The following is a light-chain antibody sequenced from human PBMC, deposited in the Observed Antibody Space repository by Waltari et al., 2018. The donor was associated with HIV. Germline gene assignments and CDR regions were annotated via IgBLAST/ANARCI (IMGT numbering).Light chain of an antibody. V-gene: IGKV3-15*01. Sequence: EIVLTQSPGTLSLSPGERATLSCRASQSVSSSYLAWYQQKPGQAPRLLIYGASTRAAGIPARFSGSGSGTEFTLTISSLQSEDFALYYCQQYYNWPPWTFGQGTKVEIK. CDR2: GAS. J-gene: IGKJ1*01. CDR3: QQYYNWPPWT. CDR1: QSVSSSY.